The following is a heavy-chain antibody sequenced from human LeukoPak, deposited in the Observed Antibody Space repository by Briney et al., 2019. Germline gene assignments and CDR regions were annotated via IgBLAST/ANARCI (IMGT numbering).Heavy chain of an antibody. CDR2: IYYSGST. Sequence: SETPSLTCTVSGGSISSSSYYWGWIRQPPGKGLEWIGSIYYSGSTYYNPSLKSRVTISVDTSKNQFSLKLSSVTAADTAVYYCARHGTSYYYFDYWGQGTLVTVSS. CDR3: ARHGTSYYYFDY. D-gene: IGHD3-10*01. J-gene: IGHJ4*02. CDR1: GGSISSSSYY. V-gene: IGHV4-39*01.